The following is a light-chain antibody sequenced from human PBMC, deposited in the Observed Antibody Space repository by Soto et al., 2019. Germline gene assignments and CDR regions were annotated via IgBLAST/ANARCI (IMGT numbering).Light chain of an antibody. Sequence: EIVLTQSPGTLSLSPGERATLSCRASQSVYSSYLAWYQQKPGQAPRLLIYDASSRATGIPDRFSGSGSGTDFPLTISRLEAEDFAVYYCQQYGNLWTFGQGTPLEI. CDR1: QSVYSSY. CDR3: QQYGNLWT. CDR2: DAS. J-gene: IGKJ2*02. V-gene: IGKV3-20*01.